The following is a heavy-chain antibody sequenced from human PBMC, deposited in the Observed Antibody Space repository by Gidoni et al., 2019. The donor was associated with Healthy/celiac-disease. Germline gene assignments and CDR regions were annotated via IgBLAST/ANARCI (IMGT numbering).Heavy chain of an antibody. CDR3: SGCTSCSSGDDYYYGMDV. D-gene: IGHD2-2*01. Sequence: VPLVESVGGLVTPGGSLRLSCAASGFPFSSYSMTWVRKAPGKGLEWVSSISSCSSYIYYADSVKGRFTISRDNAKNALYLQMNSLRAEDTAVYYCSGCTSCSSGDDYYYGMDVWGQGTTVTVSS. V-gene: IGHV3-21*01. CDR1: GFPFSSYS. CDR2: ISSCSSYI. J-gene: IGHJ6*02.